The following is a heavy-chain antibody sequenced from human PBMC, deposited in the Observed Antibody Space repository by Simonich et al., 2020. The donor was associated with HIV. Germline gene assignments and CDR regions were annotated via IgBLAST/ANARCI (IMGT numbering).Heavy chain of an antibody. CDR1: GGTFSSYG. Sequence: QVHLMQSGAEVKKPGSSVKVSFKASGGTFSSYGINWVRQAPGQGLEGMVVVIPIIEITNDAEKFQGRVTITADKSTSTAYMELSSLRSDDTAVYYCARGHQQLVGRVHFDYWGQGILVTVSS. V-gene: IGHV1-69*10. CDR2: VIPIIEIT. J-gene: IGHJ4*02. CDR3: ARGHQQLVGRVHFDY. D-gene: IGHD6-13*01.